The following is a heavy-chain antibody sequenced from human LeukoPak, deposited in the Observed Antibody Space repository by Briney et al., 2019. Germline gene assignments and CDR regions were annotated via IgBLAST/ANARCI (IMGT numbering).Heavy chain of an antibody. V-gene: IGHV1-69*13. D-gene: IGHD3-22*01. Sequence: SVKVSCKASGGTFSSYAISWVRQAPGQGLEWMGGIIPIYGTANYAQKFQGRVTITADESTSAAYMELSSLRSEDTAVYYCARRYYDSSGLDYWGQGTLVTVSS. CDR3: ARRYYDSSGLDY. CDR2: IIPIYGTA. CDR1: GGTFSSYA. J-gene: IGHJ4*02.